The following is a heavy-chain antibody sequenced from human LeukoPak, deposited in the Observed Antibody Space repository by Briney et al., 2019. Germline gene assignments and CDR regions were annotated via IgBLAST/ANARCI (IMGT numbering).Heavy chain of an antibody. CDR1: GYTFTGYF. CDR2: INPISAGT. CDR3: TRGLSYYGSCVCATTLDY. Sequence: SVKVSCKPSGYTFTGYFTHWVRPAPGRGREWMGWINPISAGTNYARKYLGSVTKNRDPPISKAYMDRSELRSDDSAVYYCTRGLSYYGSCVCATTLDYWRRGTLLSVPS. V-gene: IGHV1-2*02. D-gene: IGHD3-10*01. J-gene: IGHJ4*02.